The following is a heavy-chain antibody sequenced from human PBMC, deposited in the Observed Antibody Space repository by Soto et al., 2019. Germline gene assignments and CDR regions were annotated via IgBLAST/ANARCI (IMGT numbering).Heavy chain of an antibody. J-gene: IGHJ6*03. CDR1: GGSFSGYY. D-gene: IGHD4-17*01. Sequence: PSETLSLTCAVYGGSFSGYYWSWIRQPPGKGLEWIGYIYYSGSTNYNPSLKSRVTISVDTSKNQFSLKLSSVTAADTAVYYCARAPDYGDYDYYYYYYMDVWGKGTTVTVSS. V-gene: IGHV4-59*01. CDR3: ARAPDYGDYDYYYYYYMDV. CDR2: IYYSGST.